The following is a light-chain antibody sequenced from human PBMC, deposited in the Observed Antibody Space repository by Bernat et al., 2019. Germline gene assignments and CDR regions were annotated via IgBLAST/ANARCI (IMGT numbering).Light chain of an antibody. CDR2: DVS. CDR3: SSYTSCSTLV. V-gene: IGLV2-14*01. Sequence: QSAPTQPASVSGSPGQSITIYCTGTSSDVGGYNYVAWYQQHPGKVPKLMIYDVSNRPSGVSNRFSGSKSGNTASLTISGLQAEDEADYYCSSYTSCSTLVFGTGTKVTVL. CDR1: SSDVGGYNY. J-gene: IGLJ1*01.